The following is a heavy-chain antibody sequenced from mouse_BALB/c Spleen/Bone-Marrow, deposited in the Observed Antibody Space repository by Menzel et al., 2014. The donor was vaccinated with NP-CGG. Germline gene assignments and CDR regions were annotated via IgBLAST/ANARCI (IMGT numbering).Heavy chain of an antibody. CDR1: GYTFTSYN. V-gene: IGHV1-12*01. Sequence: LQQSGAELVKPGASVMMSCKASGYTFTSYNIHWVRQTPGLGLEWIGAVYPGNGDTSYNQRFKGKATLTADKSSNTAYMRFSSLTSEDSAVYFCARSGYGNYAWFPYWGQGTLVTVPA. CDR2: VYPGNGDT. D-gene: IGHD2-10*02. CDR3: ARSGYGNYAWFPY. J-gene: IGHJ3*01.